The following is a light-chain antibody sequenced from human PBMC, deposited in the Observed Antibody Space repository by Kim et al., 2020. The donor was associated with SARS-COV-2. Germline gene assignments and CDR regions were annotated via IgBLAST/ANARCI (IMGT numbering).Light chain of an antibody. CDR3: QVWDRSSDHLVV. CDR2: YDS. CDR1: NIGSKS. J-gene: IGLJ2*01. V-gene: IGLV3-21*04. Sequence: SYELTQPPSVSVAPGKTARITCGGNNIGSKSVHWYQQKPGQAPVLVIYYDSDRPSGIPERFSGSNSGNTATLTISRVEAGDEADYYCQVWDRSSDHLVVF.